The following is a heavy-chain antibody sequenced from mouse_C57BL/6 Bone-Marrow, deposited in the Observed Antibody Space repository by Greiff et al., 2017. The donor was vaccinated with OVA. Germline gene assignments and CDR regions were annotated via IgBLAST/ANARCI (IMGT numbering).Heavy chain of an antibody. V-gene: IGHV3-8*01. J-gene: IGHJ2*01. CDR1: GYSITSDY. Sequence: DVKLVESGPGLAKPSQTLSLTCSVTGYSITSDYWNWIRKFPGNKLEYMGYISYSGSTYYNPSLKSRISITRDTSKNQYYLQLNSVTTEDTATYYCARSYYYGSSYDYFDYWGQGTTLTVSS. CDR3: ARSYYYGSSYDYFDY. CDR2: ISYSGST. D-gene: IGHD1-1*01.